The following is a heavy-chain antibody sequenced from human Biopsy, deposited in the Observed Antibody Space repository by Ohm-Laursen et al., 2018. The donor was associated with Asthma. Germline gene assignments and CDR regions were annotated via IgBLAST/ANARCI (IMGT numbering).Heavy chain of an antibody. CDR2: INPNSGGT. V-gene: IGHV1-2*06. CDR1: DYMFPRYY. J-gene: IGHJ6*02. Sequence: VSSVKVSCKVSDYMFPRYYISWVRQAPGQGLEWMGRINPNSGGTNYAQKFQGRVTMTRDTSISTAYMELRSLRSDDTAVYYCASGLGMDVWGQGTTVTVSS. CDR3: ASGLGMDV.